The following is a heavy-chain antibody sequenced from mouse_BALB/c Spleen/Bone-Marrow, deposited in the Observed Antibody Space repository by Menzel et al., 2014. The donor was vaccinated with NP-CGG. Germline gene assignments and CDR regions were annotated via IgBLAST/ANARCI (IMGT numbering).Heavy chain of an antibody. D-gene: IGHD1-1*01. CDR1: GYTFTSYW. CDR3: AAYYGSSYWAMDY. V-gene: IGHV1-87*01. Sequence: VQLQQSGAELARPGASVNLSCKASGYTFTSYWMQWVKQRPGQGLEWLGAIYPGDGDTRYTQKFKGKATLTADKSSSTAYMQLSSLASEDSAVYYCAAYYGSSYWAMDYWGQGTSVTVSS. CDR2: IYPGDGDT. J-gene: IGHJ4*01.